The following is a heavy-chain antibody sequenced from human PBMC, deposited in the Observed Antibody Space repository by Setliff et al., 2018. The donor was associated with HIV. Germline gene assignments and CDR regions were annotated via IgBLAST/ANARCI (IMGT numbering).Heavy chain of an antibody. CDR1: GFTFSTYS. D-gene: IGHD2-15*01. J-gene: IGHJ4*02. V-gene: IGHV3-48*01. CDR2: ISRSGDTI. Sequence: LRLSCAASGFTFSTYSMNWVRQAPGKGLEWVSYISRSGDTIDYADSVKGRFTISRGNAKNSVSLQMNSLRVEDTAVYYCARDDWTCSDGTCFPITFDYWGQGTLVTVSS. CDR3: ARDDWTCSDGTCFPITFDY.